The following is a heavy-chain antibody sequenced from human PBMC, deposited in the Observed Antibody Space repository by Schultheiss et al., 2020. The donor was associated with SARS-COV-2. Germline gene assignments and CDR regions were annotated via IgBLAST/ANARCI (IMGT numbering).Heavy chain of an antibody. J-gene: IGHJ4*02. CDR3: ARGGYLEWELLRV. Sequence: SETLSLTCTVSGGSISSYYWTWIRQPPGKRLEWIGYVYYSGSTNYNPSLKSRVTISVDTSKNQFSLKLSSVTAADTAVYYCARGGYLEWELLRVWGQGTLVTVSS. CDR2: VYYSGST. V-gene: IGHV4-59*01. CDR1: GGSISSYY. D-gene: IGHD1-26*01.